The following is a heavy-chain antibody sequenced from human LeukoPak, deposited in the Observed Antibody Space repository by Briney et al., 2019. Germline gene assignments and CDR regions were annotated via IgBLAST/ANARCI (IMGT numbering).Heavy chain of an antibody. CDR3: ARDIVWLQLEY. D-gene: IGHD5-24*01. V-gene: IGHV3-48*03. Sequence: GGSLRLSCAASGFTFSSYEMNWVRQAPGKGLEWVSYISSSGSTIYYADSVKGRFTISRGNAKNSLYLQMNSLRAEDTAVYYCARDIVWLQLEYWGQGTLVTVSS. J-gene: IGHJ4*02. CDR2: ISSSGSTI. CDR1: GFTFSSYE.